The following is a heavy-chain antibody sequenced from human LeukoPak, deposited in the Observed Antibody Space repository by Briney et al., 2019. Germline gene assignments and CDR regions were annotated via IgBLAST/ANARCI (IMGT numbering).Heavy chain of an antibody. CDR3: TKGGHGDY. Sequence: GSLRLSFQASGVPFSTFPMSWVRPAPGKGLEWVSTLSGDGSDTYYADSVKGRFTISRDTSKNTLFLQMNSLRADDTAIYYCTKGGHGDYWGQGTMVTVSS. V-gene: IGHV3-23*01. D-gene: IGHD2-21*02. CDR1: GVPFSTFP. CDR2: LSGDGSDT. J-gene: IGHJ4*02.